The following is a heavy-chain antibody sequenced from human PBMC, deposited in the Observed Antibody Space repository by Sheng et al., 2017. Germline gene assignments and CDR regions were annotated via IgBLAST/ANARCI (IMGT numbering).Heavy chain of an antibody. CDR1: GGSISSVFYY. V-gene: IGHV4-31*03. Sequence: QVPLQESGPGLVKPSQTLSLTCTVSGGSISSVFYYWSWIRQHPEKGLEWIGYIYYSGSAYYNPSLRSRVSMSVDTSKNQFSLNLSSVTAADTAIYYCARGRDYSNYGGFDYWGQGTLVTVSS. CDR2: IYYSGSA. J-gene: IGHJ4*02. D-gene: IGHD4-4*01. CDR3: ARGRDYSNYGGFDY.